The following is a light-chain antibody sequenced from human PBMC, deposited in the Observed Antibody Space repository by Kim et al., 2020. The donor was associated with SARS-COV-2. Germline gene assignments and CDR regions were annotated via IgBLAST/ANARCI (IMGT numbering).Light chain of an antibody. V-gene: IGKV3-11*01. J-gene: IGKJ4*01. CDR3: QQRSDWPLT. Sequence: EIVLTQSPATLSLSPGERATLSCRASQSVGTYLAWYQQKPGQAPRLLIYHAYNRATGIPARFSGSGSGADFTLTISSLEPEDFAVYYCQQRSDWPLTFGGGTKVEIK. CDR2: HAY. CDR1: QSVGTY.